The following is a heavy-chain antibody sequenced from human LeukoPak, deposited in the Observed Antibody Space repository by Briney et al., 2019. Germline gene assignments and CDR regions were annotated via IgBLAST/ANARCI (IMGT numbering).Heavy chain of an antibody. CDR1: GYTFTTYY. V-gene: IGHV1-46*01. CDR2: INPSGGST. Sequence: GASVKVSCKASGYTFTTYYMHWVRQAPGQGLEWMGIINPSGGSTSYAQKFQGRVTMTRDMSTSTVYMELTSLRSEDTAVYYCARCGGDCYSAVDYWGQGTLVTVSS. CDR3: ARCGGDCYSAVDY. D-gene: IGHD2-21*02. J-gene: IGHJ4*02.